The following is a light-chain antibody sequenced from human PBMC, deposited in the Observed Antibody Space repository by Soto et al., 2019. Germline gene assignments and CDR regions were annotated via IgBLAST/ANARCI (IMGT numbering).Light chain of an antibody. CDR1: QSVLSSSNNKNY. J-gene: IGKJ3*01. Sequence: DIVMTQSPDSLAVSLGERATINCKSGQSVLSSSNNKNYLAWYQQKPGQPPKLLIYWASTRESGVHERFSGSGSGTDFTLTISSLQAEDLAVYYCQQYYSSPPTVGPGTKVDIK. CDR2: WAS. CDR3: QQYYSSPPT. V-gene: IGKV4-1*01.